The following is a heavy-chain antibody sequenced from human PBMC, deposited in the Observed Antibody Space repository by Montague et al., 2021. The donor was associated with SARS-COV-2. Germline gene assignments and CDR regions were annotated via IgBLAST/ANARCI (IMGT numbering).Heavy chain of an antibody. CDR3: ARVRAVPAAMRIFSLGRSYYGMDV. CDR2: INHSGST. CDR1: GGSFSGYY. V-gene: IGHV4-34*01. Sequence: SETLSLTCAVYGGSFSGYYWSWIRQPPGKGLEWIGEINHSGSTNYNPSLKSRVTISVDTSKNQFSLKLSSVTAADTAVYYCARVRAVPAAMRIFSLGRSYYGMDVGAKGTP. D-gene: IGHD2-2*01. J-gene: IGHJ6*04.